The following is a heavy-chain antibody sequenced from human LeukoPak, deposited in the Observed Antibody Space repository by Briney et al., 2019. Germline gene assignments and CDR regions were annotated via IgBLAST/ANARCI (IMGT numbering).Heavy chain of an antibody. V-gene: IGHV4-4*07. CDR2: IYTSGST. Sequence: TPSETLSLTCTVSGGSISSYYWSWIRQPAGKGLEWIGRIYTSGSTNYNPSLKSRVTMSVDTSKNQFSLKLSSVTAADTAVYYCARTSMEGGTTRSLDYWGQGTLVTVSS. J-gene: IGHJ4*02. D-gene: IGHD1-1*01. CDR3: ARTSMEGGTTRSLDY. CDR1: GGSISSYY.